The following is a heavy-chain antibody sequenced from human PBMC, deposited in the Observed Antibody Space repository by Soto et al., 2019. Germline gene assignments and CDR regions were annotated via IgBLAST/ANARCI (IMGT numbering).Heavy chain of an antibody. J-gene: IGHJ3*02. CDR2: IGTAGDT. CDR3: ARGPTEYCSGGSCYREGAFDI. V-gene: IGHV3-13*01. D-gene: IGHD2-15*01. CDR1: GFTFSSYD. Sequence: EVQLVESGGGLVQPGGSLRLSCAASGFTFSSYDMHWVRQATGKGPEWVSAIGTAGDTYYPGSVKGRFTISRENAKNSLXLXTNSLRAGDTAVYYCARGPTEYCSGGSCYREGAFDIWGQGTMVTVSS.